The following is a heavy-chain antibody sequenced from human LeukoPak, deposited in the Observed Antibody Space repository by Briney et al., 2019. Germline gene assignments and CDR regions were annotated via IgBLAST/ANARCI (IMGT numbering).Heavy chain of an antibody. Sequence: PGGSLRLSCAASGFTFSSYSMNWVRQAPGKGLEWVSSISSSSYIYYADSVKGRFTISRDNAKNSLYLQMDSLRAEDTAVYYCAREYGDYFDYWGQGTLVTVSS. CDR1: GFTFSSYS. CDR2: ISSSSYI. V-gene: IGHV3-21*01. CDR3: AREYGDYFDY. J-gene: IGHJ4*02. D-gene: IGHD4-17*01.